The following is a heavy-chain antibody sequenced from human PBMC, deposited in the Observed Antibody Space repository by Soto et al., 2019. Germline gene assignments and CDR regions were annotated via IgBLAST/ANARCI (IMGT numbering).Heavy chain of an antibody. D-gene: IGHD5-12*01. CDR2: MNPNSGNT. J-gene: IGHJ5*02. V-gene: IGHV1-8*01. CDR3: ARGSNDKWLRRYNWFDP. Sequence: ASVKVSGKASGYTFTSYDINWVRQATGQGLERMGWMNPNSGNTGYAQKFQGRVTMTRNTSISTAYMELSSLRSEDTAVYYCARGSNDKWLRRYNWFDPWGQGTLVTVS. CDR1: GYTFTSYD.